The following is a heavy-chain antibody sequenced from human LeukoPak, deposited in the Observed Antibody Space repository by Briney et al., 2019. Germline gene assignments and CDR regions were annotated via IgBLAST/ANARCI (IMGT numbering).Heavy chain of an antibody. J-gene: IGHJ6*02. CDR2: ISSSSSYI. CDR1: GFTFSSYS. D-gene: IGHD2-2*01. CDR3: AGTTTWVPTMPYYYYGMDV. V-gene: IGHV3-21*04. Sequence: GGSLRLSCAASGFTFSSYSMNWVRQAPGKGLEWVSSISSSSSYIYYADSVKGRFTISRDKSKNTLYLQMNSLRADDTAVYFCAGTTTWVPTMPYYYYGMDVWSQGTTVTVSS.